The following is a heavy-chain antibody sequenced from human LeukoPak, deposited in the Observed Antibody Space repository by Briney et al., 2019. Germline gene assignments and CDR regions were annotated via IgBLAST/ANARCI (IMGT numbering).Heavy chain of an antibody. J-gene: IGHJ4*02. CDR1: GFTVSSNY. Sequence: PGGSLRLSCAASGFTVSSNYMSWVRQAPGKGLEWVSVISSGGSTYYADSVKGRFTISRDNSKNTLYLQMNSLRAEDTGVYYCARGDLVFFDYWGQGTLVTVSS. V-gene: IGHV3-66*01. CDR2: ISSGGST. CDR3: ARGDLVFFDY. D-gene: IGHD3-16*01.